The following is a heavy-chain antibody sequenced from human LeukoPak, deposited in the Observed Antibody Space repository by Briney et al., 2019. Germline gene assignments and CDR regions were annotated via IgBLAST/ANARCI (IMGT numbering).Heavy chain of an antibody. Sequence: GGSLRLSCAASGFTFSSYTLNWVRQAPGKGLEWVSSISSSSSYIYYADSVKGRFTISRDNAKNSLYLQMNSLRAEDTAVYHCARDLSTGSFDYWGQGTLVTVSS. CDR2: ISSSSSYI. CDR1: GFTFSSYT. J-gene: IGHJ4*02. CDR3: ARDLSTGSFDY. D-gene: IGHD1-1*01. V-gene: IGHV3-21*01.